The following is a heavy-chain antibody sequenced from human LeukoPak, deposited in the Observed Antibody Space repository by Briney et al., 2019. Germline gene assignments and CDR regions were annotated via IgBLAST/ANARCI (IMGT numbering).Heavy chain of an antibody. Sequence: GGSLRLSCAASGFTVSSNYMSWVRQAPGKGLEWVSVIYSGGSTYCADSVKGRFTISRDNSKNTLYLQMNSLRADDTAVYYCARDLRGQYRDAFDIWGQGTMVTVSS. CDR1: GFTVSSNY. J-gene: IGHJ3*02. V-gene: IGHV3-53*01. CDR3: ARDLRGQYRDAFDI. D-gene: IGHD2-2*01. CDR2: IYSGGST.